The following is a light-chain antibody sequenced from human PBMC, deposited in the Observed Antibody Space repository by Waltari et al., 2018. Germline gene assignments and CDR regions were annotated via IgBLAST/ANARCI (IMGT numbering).Light chain of an antibody. V-gene: IGLV7-43*01. CDR3: LLYHSGALV. J-gene: IGLJ3*02. Sequence: QTVVTQEPSLTASPGGTVTLPCASSTGAVPRNSSPNWFQQKPGQAPRSLIYHTSNKHSWTPARFSGSLSGGKAALTLSGVQPEDEADYYCLLYHSGALVFGGGTKLTVL. CDR1: TGAVPRNSS. CDR2: HTS.